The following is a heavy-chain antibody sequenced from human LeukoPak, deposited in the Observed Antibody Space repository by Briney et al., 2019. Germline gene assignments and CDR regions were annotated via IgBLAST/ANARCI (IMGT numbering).Heavy chain of an antibody. CDR2: INPNSGGT. CDR3: ATNVAGSSFDY. V-gene: IGHV1-2*02. D-gene: IGHD6-19*01. J-gene: IGHJ4*02. CDR1: GYTVSGHS. Sequence: ASVKVSCKASGYTVSGHSMHWVRRAPGQGLERMGWINPNSGGTKYAQKFQDRVTMTRDTSITTVYMELSGLLSDDTAVYYCATNVAGSSFDYWGQGTLVIVSS.